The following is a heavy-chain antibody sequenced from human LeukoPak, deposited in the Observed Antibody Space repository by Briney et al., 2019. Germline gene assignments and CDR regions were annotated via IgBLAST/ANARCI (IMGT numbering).Heavy chain of an antibody. D-gene: IGHD2-2*01. J-gene: IGHJ4*02. CDR3: ARALYHTFDY. Sequence: ASVKVSCKASGYTFSSYGISWVRQAPGQGLEWMGWISADNGNTNYVQKFQGRVTMTTDTSTSTAYMELRSLRSDDTAVYYCARALYHTFDYWGQGTLVTVSS. CDR1: GYTFSSYG. CDR2: ISADNGNT. V-gene: IGHV1-18*01.